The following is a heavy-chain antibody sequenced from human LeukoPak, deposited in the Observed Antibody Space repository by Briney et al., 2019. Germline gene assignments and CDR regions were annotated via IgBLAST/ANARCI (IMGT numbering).Heavy chain of an antibody. CDR3: ARARRYYDFWSGYSHWFDP. CDR1: GYTFTSYD. Sequence: GASVKVSCKASGYTFTSYDINWVRQATGQGLEWMGLMNPNSGKTGYAQKFQGRVTMTRNPSIITAYMELSSLRSEDTAVYYGARARRYYDFWSGYSHWFDPWGQGTLVTVSS. V-gene: IGHV1-8*01. D-gene: IGHD3-3*01. CDR2: MNPNSGKT. J-gene: IGHJ5*02.